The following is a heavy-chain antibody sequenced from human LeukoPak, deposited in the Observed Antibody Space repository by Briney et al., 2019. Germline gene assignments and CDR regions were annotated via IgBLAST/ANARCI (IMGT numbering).Heavy chain of an antibody. CDR3: AKDISANYYMDV. Sequence: PGRSLRLTCAASGFTFRSNAMSWVRQAPGKGLEWLSAISGNGGSTYYADSVMGRFTISRDNNINTLYLQMNSLRAEDTAVFYCAKDISANYYMDVWGKGTTVTVSS. CDR1: GFTFRSNA. J-gene: IGHJ6*03. D-gene: IGHD5-24*01. CDR2: ISGNGGST. V-gene: IGHV3-23*01.